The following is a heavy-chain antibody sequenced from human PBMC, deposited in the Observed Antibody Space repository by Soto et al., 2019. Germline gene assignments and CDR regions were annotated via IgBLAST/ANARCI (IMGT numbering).Heavy chain of an antibody. CDR3: ARDFSYGPYYFDY. Sequence: GASVKVSCKASGYTFTSYAMHWVRQAPGQRLEWMGWINAGNGNTKYSQKFQGRVTITRDTSASTAYMGLSSLRSEDTAVYYCARDFSYGPYYFDYWGQGTLVTVSS. D-gene: IGHD5-18*01. J-gene: IGHJ4*02. V-gene: IGHV1-3*01. CDR1: GYTFTSYA. CDR2: INAGNGNT.